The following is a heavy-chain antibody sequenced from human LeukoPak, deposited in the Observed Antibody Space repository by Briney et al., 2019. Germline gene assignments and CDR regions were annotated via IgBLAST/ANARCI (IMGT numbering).Heavy chain of an antibody. J-gene: IGHJ4*02. V-gene: IGHV4-39*02. CDR3: ARHRGRYYDSGSYYYFDY. Sequence: SETLSLTCTVSGGSISSSGYYWGWIRQPPGEGLEWVGSVYYTGSTFYNPSLKSRVTTSVDTSKNHFSLNLSSVTAADTAVYYCARHRGRYYDSGSYYYFDYWGQGTLVTASS. D-gene: IGHD3-10*01. CDR1: GGSISSSGYY. CDR2: VYYTGST.